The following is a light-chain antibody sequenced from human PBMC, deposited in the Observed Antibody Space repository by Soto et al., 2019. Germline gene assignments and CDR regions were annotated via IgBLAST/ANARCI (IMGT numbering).Light chain of an antibody. V-gene: IGKV3-15*01. CDR3: QQYNNWPLT. J-gene: IGKJ4*01. CDR1: QSVSSN. Sequence: EIVMTQSPATLSVSPGERATLSCRASQSVSSNLAWYQQKPGQAPRLLIYGASTRATGMPARFSGSGSGTEFTLTISILQSEDFAVYYCQQYNNWPLTFGGGTKVEIK. CDR2: GAS.